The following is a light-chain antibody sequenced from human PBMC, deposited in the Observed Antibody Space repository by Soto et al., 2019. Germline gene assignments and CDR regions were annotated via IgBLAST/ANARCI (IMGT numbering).Light chain of an antibody. J-gene: IGKJ1*01. V-gene: IGKV3-15*01. CDR3: HQYNNWPPWT. CDR2: GAS. CDR1: QSVSSN. Sequence: EIVMTQSPATLSVSPGERATLSCRASQSVSSNLAWYQQKPGQAPRPLIYGASTRATGIPARFSGSGSGTEVTLTIISMQPEDFAVYYCHQYNNWPPWTFGQGTKVEI.